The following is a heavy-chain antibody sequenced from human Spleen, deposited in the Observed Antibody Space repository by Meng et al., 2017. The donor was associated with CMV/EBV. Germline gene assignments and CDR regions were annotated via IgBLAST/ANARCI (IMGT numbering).Heavy chain of an antibody. CDR3: ARNFDY. CDR2: IYYSGST. V-gene: IGHV4-39*07. CDR1: GGSISSSSYY. Sequence: PLPEESAPGLVKPSETPSLTCSVSGGSISSSSYYWGWVRQPPGKGLEWIGSIYYSGSTYYNPSLKSRVTISVDTSKNQFSLKLSSVTAADTAVYYCARNFDYWGQGTLVTVSS. J-gene: IGHJ4*02.